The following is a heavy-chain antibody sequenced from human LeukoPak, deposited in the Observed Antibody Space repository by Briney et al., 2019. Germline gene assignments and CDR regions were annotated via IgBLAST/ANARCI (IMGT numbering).Heavy chain of an antibody. J-gene: IGHJ5*02. CDR2: FSGGGGGA. CDR1: GFTFSSYA. CDR3: AKVPGLMVYDP. V-gene: IGHV3-23*01. Sequence: GGSLRLSCAASGFTFSSYAMSWVRQAPGKGLEWVSAFSGGGGGAYYADSVKGRFTISRDNSKNTLYLQMNSLRAEDTAVYYCAKVPGLMVYDPWGQGTLVTVSS. D-gene: IGHD2-8*01.